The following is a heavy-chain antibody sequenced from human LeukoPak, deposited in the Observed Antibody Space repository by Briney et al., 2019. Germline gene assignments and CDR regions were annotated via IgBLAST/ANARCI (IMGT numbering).Heavy chain of an antibody. J-gene: IGHJ4*02. CDR2: IIPIFGTA. CDR3: ARGRGGHHLGDY. Sequence: ASVKVSCKASGGTFSSYAISWVRQAPGQGLEWMGGIIPIFGTANYAQKFQGRVTITTDESTSTAYMELSSLRSEDTAVYYCARGRGGHHLGDYWGQGTLVTVSS. V-gene: IGHV1-69*05. CDR1: GGTFSSYA. D-gene: IGHD3-16*01.